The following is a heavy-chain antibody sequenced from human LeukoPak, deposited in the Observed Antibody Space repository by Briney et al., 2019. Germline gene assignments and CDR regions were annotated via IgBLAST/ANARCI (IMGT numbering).Heavy chain of an antibody. Sequence: SETLSLTCTVSGGSVSSGSYYWSWIRQPPGKGLEWIGYIYYSGSTNYNPSLKSRVTISVDTSKNQFSLKLSSVTAAATAVYYCARAVTRTGGFDPWGQGTLVTVSS. CDR3: ARAVTRTGGFDP. D-gene: IGHD4-17*01. J-gene: IGHJ5*02. CDR1: GGSVSSGSYY. CDR2: IYYSGST. V-gene: IGHV4-61*01.